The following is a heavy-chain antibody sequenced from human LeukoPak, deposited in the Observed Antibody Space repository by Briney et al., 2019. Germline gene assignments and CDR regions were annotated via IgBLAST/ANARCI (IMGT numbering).Heavy chain of an antibody. D-gene: IGHD2-21*02. CDR3: ARGCGGDCYGYLQH. CDR1: GFTFSSYA. Sequence: PGGSLRLSCAASGFTFSSYAMHWVRQAPGKGLEWVAVISYDGSNKYYGDPVKGRFTISRDNSKNTLYLQMNSLRAEDTAVYYCARGCGGDCYGYLQHWGQGTLVTVSS. J-gene: IGHJ1*01. V-gene: IGHV3-30*04. CDR2: ISYDGSNK.